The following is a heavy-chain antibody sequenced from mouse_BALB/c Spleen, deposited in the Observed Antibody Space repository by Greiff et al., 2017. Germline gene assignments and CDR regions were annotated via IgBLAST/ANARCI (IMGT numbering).Heavy chain of an antibody. V-gene: IGHV6-6*02. D-gene: IGHD2-14*01. CDR3: TRWGTPYYFDY. Sequence: EVQLVESGGGLVQPGGSMKLSCVASGFTFSNYWMNWVRQSPEKGLEWVAEIRLKSNNYATHYAESVKGRFTISRDDSKSSVYLQMNNLRAEDTGIYYCTRWGTPYYFDYWGQGTTLTVSS. CDR2: IRLKSNNYAT. J-gene: IGHJ2*01. CDR1: GFTFSNYW.